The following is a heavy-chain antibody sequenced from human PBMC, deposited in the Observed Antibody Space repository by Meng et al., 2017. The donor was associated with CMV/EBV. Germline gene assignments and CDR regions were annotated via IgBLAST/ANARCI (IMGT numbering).Heavy chain of an antibody. CDR2: MNPNSGNT. V-gene: IGHV1-8*03. J-gene: IGHJ4*02. Sequence: ASVKVSCKASGYTFTSYDINWVRQATGQGLEWMGWMNPNSGNTGYAQKFKGRVTITRNTSISTAYMELSSLRSEDTAVYYCARARRDIVVVPAAYYFDYWGQGTLVTVSS. D-gene: IGHD2-2*01. CDR1: GYTFTSYD. CDR3: ARARRDIVVVPAAYYFDY.